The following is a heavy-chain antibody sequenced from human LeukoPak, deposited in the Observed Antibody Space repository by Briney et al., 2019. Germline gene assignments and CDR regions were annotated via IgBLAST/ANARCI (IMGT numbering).Heavy chain of an antibody. V-gene: IGHV4-59*01. CDR3: ARARSGYPRFDY. J-gene: IGHJ4*02. Sequence: SETLSLTCTVSGGSISSYYWSWIRQPPGKGLEWIGYIYYSGSTNYNPSLKGRVTISVDTSKNQFSLKLSSVTAADTAVYYCARARSGYPRFDYWGQGTLVTVSS. D-gene: IGHD3-22*01. CDR2: IYYSGST. CDR1: GGSISSYY.